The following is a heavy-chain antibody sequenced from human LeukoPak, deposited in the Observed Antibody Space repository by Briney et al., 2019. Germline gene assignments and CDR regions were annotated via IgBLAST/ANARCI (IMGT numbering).Heavy chain of an antibody. CDR1: GGSISTYY. V-gene: IGHV4-4*07. Sequence: SETLSLTCTVSGGSISTYYWNWIRQSAGKGLEWIGRIYTSGSTNYNPSLKSRVTMSVDTSKNQFSLKLSSVTAADTAVYHCARDPFYGGNLYYFDYWGQGTLVTVSS. D-gene: IGHD4-17*01. J-gene: IGHJ4*02. CDR3: ARDPFYGGNLYYFDY. CDR2: IYTSGST.